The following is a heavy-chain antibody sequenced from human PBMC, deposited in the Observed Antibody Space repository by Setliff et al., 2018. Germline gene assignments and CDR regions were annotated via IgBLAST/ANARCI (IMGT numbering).Heavy chain of an antibody. CDR1: GGPLNSYS. CDR3: ARSTGYSSRFDY. D-gene: IGHD6-13*01. Sequence: SVKVSCKASGGPLNSYSFSWVRQAPGQGLEWMGGIIPIFGTANYAQKFQGRVTITTDESTSTAYMELSSLRSEDTAVYYCARSTGYSSRFDYWGQGTLVTVSS. J-gene: IGHJ4*02. V-gene: IGHV1-69*05. CDR2: IIPIFGTA.